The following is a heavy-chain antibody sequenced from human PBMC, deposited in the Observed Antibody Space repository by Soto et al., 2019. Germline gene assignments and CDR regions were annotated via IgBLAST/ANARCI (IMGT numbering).Heavy chain of an antibody. CDR2: INAGNGNT. J-gene: IGHJ4*02. D-gene: IGHD3-22*01. Sequence: ASVKVSCKASGYTFTSYAMHWVRQAPGQRLEWMGWINAGNGNTKYSQKFQGRVTITRDTSASTAYMELSSLRSEDTAVYYCAAASYYYDSSGYLAPYYFDYWGQGTLVTVSS. CDR3: AAASYYYDSSGYLAPYYFDY. V-gene: IGHV1-3*01. CDR1: GYTFTSYA.